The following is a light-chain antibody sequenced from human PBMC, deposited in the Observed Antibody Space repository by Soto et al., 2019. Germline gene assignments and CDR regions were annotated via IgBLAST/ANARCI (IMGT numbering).Light chain of an antibody. CDR3: QQYDNLPLT. CDR1: QDISNY. Sequence: DIQMTQSPSSLSASVGDRVTITCQASQDISNYLNWYQQKPGKAPKLLIDDTSNLETGGPSRFSGRGSGTNVTCTISSLQPYDTATYYCQQYDNLPLTFGGGTKVEIK. CDR2: DTS. J-gene: IGKJ4*01. V-gene: IGKV1-33*01.